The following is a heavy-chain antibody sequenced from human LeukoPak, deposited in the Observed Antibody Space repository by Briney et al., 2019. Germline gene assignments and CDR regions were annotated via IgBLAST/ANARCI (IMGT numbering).Heavy chain of an antibody. CDR1: GGSISSYY. CDR3: ARGSSPYDFWSGYPNWFDP. J-gene: IGHJ5*02. D-gene: IGHD3-3*01. V-gene: IGHV4-59*01. CDR2: IYYSGST. Sequence: SETLSLTCTVSGGSISSYYWSWIRQPPGKGLERIGYIYYSGSTNYNPSLKSRVTISVDTSKNQFSLKLSSVTAADTAVYYCARGSSPYDFWSGYPNWFDPWGQGTLVTVSS.